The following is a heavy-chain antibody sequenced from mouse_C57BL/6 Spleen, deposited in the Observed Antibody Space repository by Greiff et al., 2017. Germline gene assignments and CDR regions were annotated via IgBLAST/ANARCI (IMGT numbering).Heavy chain of an antibody. CDR2: IYPSGGYT. D-gene: IGHD2-5*01. J-gene: IGHJ3*01. CDR3: ARADYSNPFAY. CDR1: GYTFTSYW. Sequence: QVQLQQPGAELVMPGASVKMSCKASGYTFTSYWMPWVKQRPGQGLEWIGEIYPSGGYTNYNQKFKGKSTLPVDKSSSTAYMQLSSLTSEDSAVYDCARADYSNPFAYWGQGTLVTVSA. V-gene: IGHV1-69*01.